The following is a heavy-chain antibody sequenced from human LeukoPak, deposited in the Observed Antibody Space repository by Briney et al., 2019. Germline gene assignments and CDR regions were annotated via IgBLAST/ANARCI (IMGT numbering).Heavy chain of an antibody. J-gene: IGHJ6*04. D-gene: IGHD4-17*01. CDR1: GGSNSSGDYY. CDR2: IYYSGST. V-gene: IGHV4-30-4*02. CDR3: ARGPFYGDYYYYYGMDV. Sequence: SETLSLTCTVSGGSNSSGDYYWSWIRQPPGKGLEWIGYIYYSGSTYYNPSLKSRVTISVDTSENQFSLKLSSVTAADTAVYYCARGPFYGDYYYYYGMDVWGKGTTVTVSS.